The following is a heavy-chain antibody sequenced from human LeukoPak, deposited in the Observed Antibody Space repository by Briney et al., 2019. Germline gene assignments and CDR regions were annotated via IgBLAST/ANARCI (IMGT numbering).Heavy chain of an antibody. CDR2: INPSDGST. D-gene: IGHD3-10*01. J-gene: IGHJ6*02. V-gene: IGHV1-46*01. Sequence: GASVNVSCKPSGYTFTSYYMHWVRQAPGQGLEWMGIINPSDGSTSYAQKFQDRVTMTRDTSTSTVYMELSSLRSEDTAVYYCARDRYYYGSGSYHCGLDVWGQGTTVTVSS. CDR3: ARDRYYYGSGSYHCGLDV. CDR1: GYTFTSYY.